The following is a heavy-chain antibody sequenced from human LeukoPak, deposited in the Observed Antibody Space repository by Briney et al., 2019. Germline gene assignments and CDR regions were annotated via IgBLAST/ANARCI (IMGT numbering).Heavy chain of an antibody. CDR2: IYPGDSDT. J-gene: IGHJ4*02. CDR3: ARIQRITMVRGVIPQFDY. D-gene: IGHD3-10*01. Sequence: GESLKISCKGSGYSFTSYWIGWVRQMPGKGLEWMGIIYPGDSDTRYSPSFQGQVTISADKSISTAYLQWSSLKASDTAMYYCARIQRITMVRGVIPQFDYWGQGTLVTVSS. CDR1: GYSFTSYW. V-gene: IGHV5-51*01.